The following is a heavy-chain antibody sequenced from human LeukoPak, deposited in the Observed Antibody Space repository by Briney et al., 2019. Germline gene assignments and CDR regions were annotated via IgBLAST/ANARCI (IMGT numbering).Heavy chain of an antibody. J-gene: IGHJ4*02. V-gene: IGHV4-59*08. CDR3: ARHLLTVQGIAATGTLWDY. Sequence: SEALSLTCTVSGGSVSRYYWSWIRQPPGKGLEWIGYIYYGGSINYKPSLKGRLAISVDTSQNQFSMKLPSVTAADTALYYCARHLLTVQGIAATGTLWDYWGQGALVTVSS. D-gene: IGHD6-13*01. CDR2: IYYGGSI. CDR1: GGSVSRYY.